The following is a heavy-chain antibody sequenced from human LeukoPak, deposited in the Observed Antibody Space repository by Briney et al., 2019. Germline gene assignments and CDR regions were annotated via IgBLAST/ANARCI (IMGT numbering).Heavy chain of an antibody. Sequence: PGGSLRLSCAASGLTFSDYYMSWIRQAPGKGLEWVSYISGSGSTIYYADSVKGRFTNSRDNAKNSLYLQMDSLSAEDTAVYYCTTPHYYGMVVWGPGTTVTVS. J-gene: IGHJ6*02. V-gene: IGHV3-11*01. CDR1: GLTFSDYY. CDR3: TTPHYYGMVV. CDR2: ISGSGSTI.